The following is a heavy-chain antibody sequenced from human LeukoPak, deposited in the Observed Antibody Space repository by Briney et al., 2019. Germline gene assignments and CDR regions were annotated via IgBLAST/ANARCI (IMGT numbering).Heavy chain of an antibody. V-gene: IGHV3-7*04. J-gene: IGHJ5*02. Sequence: PGGSLRLSCAVSGFTFRSYWMSWVRQAPGKGLEWVANIKADGSEQYYVDSVKGRFTISRDSALYLQMNSLRAEDTAVYYRVRGRASAWGQGTLVTVSS. CDR3: VRGRASA. CDR2: IKADGSEQ. D-gene: IGHD2-2*01. CDR1: GFTFRSYW.